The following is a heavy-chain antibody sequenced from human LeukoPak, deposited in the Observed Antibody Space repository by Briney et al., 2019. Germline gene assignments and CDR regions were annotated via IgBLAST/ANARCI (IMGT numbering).Heavy chain of an antibody. CDR3: ARGGSGWNSDY. CDR2: ISPYNGNT. CDR1: GYTFTSDG. Sequence: ASVKVSCKASGYTFTSDGITWVRQAPGQGLEWMGWISPYNGNTNYAQKFQGRVTMTTDTSATTASMEVRSLRSDDTAVYYCARGGSGWNSDYWGQGTLVTVSS. J-gene: IGHJ4*02. D-gene: IGHD6-19*01. V-gene: IGHV1-18*01.